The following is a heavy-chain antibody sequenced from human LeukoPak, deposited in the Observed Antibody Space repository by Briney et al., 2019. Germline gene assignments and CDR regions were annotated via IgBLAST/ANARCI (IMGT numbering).Heavy chain of an antibody. Sequence: GGSLRLSCAASGFTFSSYSMNWVRQAPGKGLEWVSYISRSSSTIYYADSVEARFSLSRENAKNSLHLQMKTARAEDTAVYYCARDSLRGYSYGYTGDYWGQGTLVTVSS. J-gene: IGHJ4*02. V-gene: IGHV3-48*01. CDR3: ARDSLRGYSYGYTGDY. CDR2: ISRSSSTI. CDR1: GFTFSSYS. D-gene: IGHD5-18*01.